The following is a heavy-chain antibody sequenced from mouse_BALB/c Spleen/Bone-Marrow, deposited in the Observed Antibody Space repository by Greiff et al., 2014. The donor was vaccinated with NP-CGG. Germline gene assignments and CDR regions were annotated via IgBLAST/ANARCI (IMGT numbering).Heavy chain of an antibody. Sequence: QVQLQQSGAELVRPGTSVKVSCKGSGYAFTNYLIEWVKQRPGQGLEWIGVINSGSGGTKYNEKFKGKATLTADKSSSTAYMQLSSLASDVSAVYFGARAITEDMDYWGQGTSVTVSS. D-gene: IGHD2-4*01. CDR1: GYAFTNYL. CDR2: INSGSGGT. V-gene: IGHV1-54*01. J-gene: IGHJ4*01. CDR3: ARAITEDMDY.